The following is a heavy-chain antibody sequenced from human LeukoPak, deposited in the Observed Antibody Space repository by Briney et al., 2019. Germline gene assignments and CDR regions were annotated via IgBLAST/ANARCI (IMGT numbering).Heavy chain of an antibody. V-gene: IGHV3-9*01. CDR1: GFTFDDYA. CDR3: ARDGYNTELDY. Sequence: GRSLRLSCAASGFTFDDYAMHWVRQAPGKGLEWVSGISWNSGSIGYADSVKGRFTISRDNAKNSLYLQMNSLRAEDTAVYYCARDGYNTELDYWGQGTLVTVSS. CDR2: ISWNSGSI. D-gene: IGHD5-24*01. J-gene: IGHJ4*02.